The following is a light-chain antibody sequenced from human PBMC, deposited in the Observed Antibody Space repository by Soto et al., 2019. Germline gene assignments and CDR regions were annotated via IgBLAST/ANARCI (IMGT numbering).Light chain of an antibody. J-gene: IGKJ1*01. CDR1: QSSSSW. CDR2: TAS. V-gene: IGKV1-5*03. Sequence: DIQLTQSPSTLSASVGDRVTITCRARQSSSSWLACYQQKPGKAPKLLIYTASTLKSGVPSRFSGSGSGTEFTLTISSLQPDDFATYYCQHYNSYSEAFGQGTKVDIK. CDR3: QHYNSYSEA.